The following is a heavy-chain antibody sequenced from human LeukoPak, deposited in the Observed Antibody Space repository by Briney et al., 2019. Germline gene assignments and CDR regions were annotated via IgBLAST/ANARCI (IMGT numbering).Heavy chain of an antibody. CDR1: GFTFNNYA. CDR3: AKDAGYNYAYSFDY. CDR2: IRSDGSDQ. Sequence: GALRLSCAASGFTFNNYAYHWVRQAPGKGLEWVAFIRSDGSDQNYADSVKGRFTISRDKSKNTLYLQLNSLRADDTAVYYCAKDAGYNYAYSFDYWGQGTLLTVSS. V-gene: IGHV3-30*02. J-gene: IGHJ4*02. D-gene: IGHD5-18*01.